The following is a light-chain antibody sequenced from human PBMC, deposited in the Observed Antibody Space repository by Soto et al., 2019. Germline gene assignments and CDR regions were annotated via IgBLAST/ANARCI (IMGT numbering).Light chain of an antibody. V-gene: IGKV3-11*01. CDR3: QQYNNWPFLLT. CDR1: QSVNNH. Sequence: EIVLTQSPATVSLSPGERSTLSCRASQSVNNHLAWYQQKPCQAPRLLIYEASNRATGIPARFSGSGSGTDFTLTISSLEPEDFAVYYCQQYNNWPFLLTFGGGTKVEIK. CDR2: EAS. J-gene: IGKJ4*01.